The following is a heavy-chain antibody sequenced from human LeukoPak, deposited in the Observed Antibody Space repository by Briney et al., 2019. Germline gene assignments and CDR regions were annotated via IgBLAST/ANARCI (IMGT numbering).Heavy chain of an antibody. D-gene: IGHD3-9*01. CDR1: GGSISNYY. V-gene: IGHV4-59*01. J-gene: IGHJ4*02. Sequence: SETLSLTCTVSGGSISNYYWSWIRQPPGKELEWIGYIYYSGSTNYNPSLKSRVTISVDTSKNQFSLKLSSVTAADTAVYYCAREWVYYDILTGYYDIRYFDYWGQGTLVTVSS. CDR3: AREWVYYDILTGYYDIRYFDY. CDR2: IYYSGST.